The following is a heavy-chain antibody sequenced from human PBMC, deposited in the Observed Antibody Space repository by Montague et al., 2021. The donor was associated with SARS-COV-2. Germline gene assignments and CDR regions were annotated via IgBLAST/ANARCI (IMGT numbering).Heavy chain of an antibody. CDR3: ARHVSGSLTHFHH. J-gene: IGHJ1*01. CDR2: IYYSGST. CDR1: GGSFSDYY. V-gene: IGHV4-59*08. D-gene: IGHD1-26*01. Sequence: SETLSLTCAVYGGSFSDYYWSWIRQPPGKGLEWIGYIYYSGSTNYNPSLKSRVTISVDTSKNQFSLNLSSVTAADTAVYYCARHVSGSLTHFHHWGQGSLVTVSS.